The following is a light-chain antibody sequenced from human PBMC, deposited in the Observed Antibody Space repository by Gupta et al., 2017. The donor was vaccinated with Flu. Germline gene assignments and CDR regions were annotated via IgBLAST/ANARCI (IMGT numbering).Light chain of an antibody. J-gene: IGKJ1*01. CDR1: QKITNY. Sequence: DIQVTQSPSSLSASVGDRITITCLTSQKITNYLNWFAQKPGKAPNLLIYAASTLQTGVPSRFSGNGSGTHFNFTISRLHPEDYGTYYCQQTDSTPRAFGQGTKVEVK. CDR3: QQTDSTPRA. V-gene: IGKV1-39*01. CDR2: AAS.